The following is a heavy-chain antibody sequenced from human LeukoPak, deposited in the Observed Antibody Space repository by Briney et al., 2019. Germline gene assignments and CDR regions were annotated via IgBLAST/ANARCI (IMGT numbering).Heavy chain of an antibody. CDR2: IYTSGST. Sequence: PSETLSLTCTVSGGSISSGSYYWSWLRQPAGKGLERIGRIYTSGSTNYNPSLKSRVTISVDTSKNQFSLKLSSVTAADTAVYYCARALRGVGAPVDYWGQGTLVTVSS. V-gene: IGHV4-61*02. D-gene: IGHD1-26*01. J-gene: IGHJ4*02. CDR1: GGSISSGSYY. CDR3: ARALRGVGAPVDY.